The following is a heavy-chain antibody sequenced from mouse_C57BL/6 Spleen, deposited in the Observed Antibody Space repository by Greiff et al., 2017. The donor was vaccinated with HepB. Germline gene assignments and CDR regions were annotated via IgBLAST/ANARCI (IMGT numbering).Heavy chain of an antibody. V-gene: IGHV3-6*01. CDR3: AREDYGSRGGFAY. Sequence: EVKLQESGPGLVKPSQSLSLTCSVTGYSITSGYYWNWIRQFPGNKLEWMGYISYDGSNNYNPSLKNRISITRDTSKNQFFLKLNSVTTEDTATYYCAREDYGSRGGFAYWGQGTLVTVSA. J-gene: IGHJ3*01. D-gene: IGHD1-1*01. CDR1: GYSITSGYY. CDR2: ISYDGSN.